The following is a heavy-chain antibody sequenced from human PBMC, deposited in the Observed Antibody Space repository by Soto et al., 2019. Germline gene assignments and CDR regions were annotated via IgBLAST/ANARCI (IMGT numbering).Heavy chain of an antibody. V-gene: IGHV3-74*01. CDR2: INSDGSST. CDR3: ARVIDYYGMDV. CDR1: GFTFSSYW. D-gene: IGHD3-16*02. Sequence: PGGSLRLSCAPAGFTFSSYWVHWVRQAPGKGLVWVSRINSDGSSTSYADSVKGRFTISRDNAKNTLYLQMNSLRAEDTAVYYCARVIDYYGMDVWGQGPTVTVSS. J-gene: IGHJ6*02.